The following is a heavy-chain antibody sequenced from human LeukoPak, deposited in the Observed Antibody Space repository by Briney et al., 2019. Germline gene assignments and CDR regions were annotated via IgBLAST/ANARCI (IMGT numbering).Heavy chain of an antibody. J-gene: IGHJ4*02. CDR1: GFTFSSYE. V-gene: IGHV3-48*03. D-gene: IGHD3-9*01. CDR2: ISSSDSTI. Sequence: GGSLRLSCAASGFTFSSYEMHWVRQAPGKGLEWVSYISSSDSTIYYADSVKGRFTISRDNAKNSLYLQMNSLRAEDTAVYYCARDKKTFWNTKYYDILTGQFDYWGQGTLVTVSS. CDR3: ARDKKTFWNTKYYDILTGQFDY.